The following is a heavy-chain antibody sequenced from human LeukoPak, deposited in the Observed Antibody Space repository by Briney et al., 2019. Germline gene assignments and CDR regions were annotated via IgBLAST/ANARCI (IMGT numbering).Heavy chain of an antibody. J-gene: IGHJ4*02. D-gene: IGHD2-2*01. CDR2: IYTSGST. CDR1: GGSISSGSYY. CDR3: ARVRYCTSNTCFYDFDY. Sequence: SETLSLTCTVSGGSISSGSYYWSWIRQPAGKGLEWIGRIYTSGSTNYNPSLKSRVTISVDTSKNQFSLKLSSVTAADTAIYYCARVRYCTSNTCFYDFDYWGRGTLVTVSS. V-gene: IGHV4-61*02.